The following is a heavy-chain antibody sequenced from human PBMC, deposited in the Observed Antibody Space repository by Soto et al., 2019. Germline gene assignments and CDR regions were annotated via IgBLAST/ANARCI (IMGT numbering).Heavy chain of an antibody. J-gene: IGHJ4*02. CDR1: GGSISSGSYY. D-gene: IGHD6-6*01. CDR3: ARSIAARRIYYDY. CDR2: INYSGST. V-gene: IGHV4-39*01. Sequence: QLQLQESGPGLVKPSETLSLACPVSGGSISSGSYYWGWIRQPPGKGLEWIGIINYSGSTYYNPSLKSRVTILVDTSKNQFSLELSSVTAADTAVYYCARSIAARRIYYDYWGQGTLVTVSS.